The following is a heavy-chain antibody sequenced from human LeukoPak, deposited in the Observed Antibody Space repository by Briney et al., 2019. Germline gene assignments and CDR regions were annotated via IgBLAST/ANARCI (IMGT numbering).Heavy chain of an antibody. CDR1: GFTFSDYY. Sequence: PGGSPTLSCAASGFTFSDYYMSWIRQAPGKGLEWVSYISSSSSYTNYADSVKGRFTISRDNAKNSLYLQMNSLRAEDTAVYYCARTGYANNWFDPWGQGTLVTVSS. J-gene: IGHJ5*02. CDR2: ISSSSSYT. V-gene: IGHV3-11*03. CDR3: ARTGYANNWFDP. D-gene: IGHD3-9*01.